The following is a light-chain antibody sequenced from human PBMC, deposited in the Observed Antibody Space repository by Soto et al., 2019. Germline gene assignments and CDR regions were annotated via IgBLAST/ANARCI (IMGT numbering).Light chain of an antibody. Sequence: AERASVSGSRGQSITISCTGTSSDVGSYNLVSWYQQHPGKAPKVMIYEVSKRPSGVSNRFSGSKFGNTASLTISGLQADDEADYYCCSYAGSSTYVFGTGTKVTVL. J-gene: IGLJ1*01. V-gene: IGLV2-23*02. CDR3: CSYAGSSTYV. CDR1: SSDVGSYNL. CDR2: EVS.